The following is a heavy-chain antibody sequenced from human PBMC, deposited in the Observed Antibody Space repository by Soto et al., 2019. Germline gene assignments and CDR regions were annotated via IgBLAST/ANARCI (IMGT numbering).Heavy chain of an antibody. J-gene: IGHJ4*02. V-gene: IGHV3-21*01. CDR2: ISSSSSYI. D-gene: IGHD3-9*01. CDR3: ARGGSGFLTGYYAIDY. CDR1: GFTFSSYS. Sequence: PGGSLRLSCAASGFTFSSYSMNWVRQAPGKGLEWVSSISSSSSYIYYADSVKGRFTISRDNAKNSLYLQMNSLRAEDTAVYYCARGGSGFLTGYYAIDYWGQGTLVTVSS.